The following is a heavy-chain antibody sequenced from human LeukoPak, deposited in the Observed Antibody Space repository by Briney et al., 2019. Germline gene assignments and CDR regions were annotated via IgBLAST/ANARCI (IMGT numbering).Heavy chain of an antibody. CDR1: GYTFTGYY. D-gene: IGHD3-22*01. CDR3: ARDFTSYYYDSSGYTLQH. CDR2: INPNSGGT. V-gene: IGHV1-2*02. J-gene: IGHJ1*01. Sequence: ASVKVSCKASGYTFTGYYMHWVRQAPGQGLEWMGWINPNSGGTNYAQKFQGRVTMTRDTSISTAYMELSRLRSDDTAVYYCARDFTSYYYDSSGYTLQHWGQGTLVTVSP.